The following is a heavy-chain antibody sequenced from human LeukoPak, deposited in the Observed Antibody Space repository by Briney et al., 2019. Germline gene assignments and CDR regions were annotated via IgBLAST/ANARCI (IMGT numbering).Heavy chain of an antibody. CDR1: GFTFSSYA. CDR2: ISYDGSNK. CDR3: ARDLHNWNDWGDAFDI. D-gene: IGHD1-1*01. V-gene: IGHV3-30*04. J-gene: IGHJ3*02. Sequence: GRSLRLSCAASGFTFSSYAMHWVRQAPRKGQEWVAVISYDGSNKYYADSVKGRFTISRDNSKNTLYLQMNSLTAEDTAGYYCARDLHNWNDWGDAFDIWGQGTMVTVSS.